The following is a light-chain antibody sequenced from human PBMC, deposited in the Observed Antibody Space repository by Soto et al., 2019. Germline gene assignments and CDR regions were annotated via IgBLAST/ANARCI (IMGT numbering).Light chain of an antibody. Sequence: DIQMTQSPSSLSASLGDRVTITCRASQDIGSWLAWYQQKPGKAPKILIYAAASLQTGVPFRFSATFSGTDFTLTINSMQPEDVGTYFCQQANSFPLTFGPGTKVD. CDR2: AAA. CDR1: QDIGSW. V-gene: IGKV1-12*01. J-gene: IGKJ3*01. CDR3: QQANSFPLT.